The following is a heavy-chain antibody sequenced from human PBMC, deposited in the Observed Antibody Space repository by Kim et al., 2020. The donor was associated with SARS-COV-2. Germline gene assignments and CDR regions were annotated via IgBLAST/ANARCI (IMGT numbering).Heavy chain of an antibody. Sequence: SETLSLTCTVSGGSISSSSYYWGWIRQPPGKGLEWIGSIYYSGSTYYNPSLKSRVTISVDTSKNQFSLKLTSVTAADTAVYYCARLKGIAVAGYFDYWG. V-gene: IGHV4-39*01. CDR2: IYYSGST. J-gene: IGHJ4*01. CDR3: ARLKGIAVAGYFDY. CDR1: GGSISSSSYY. D-gene: IGHD6-19*01.